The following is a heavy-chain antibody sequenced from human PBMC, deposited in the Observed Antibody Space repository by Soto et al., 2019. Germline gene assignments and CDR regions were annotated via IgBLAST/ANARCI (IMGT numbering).Heavy chain of an antibody. Sequence: GASLRLSCAASGFTFSSYDMHWVRQATGKGLEWVSRIHFDGSTTHYADSVKGRFTISRDNAKNTLSLQMNSLRAEDTAVYYCARDAYISGYYQFDYWGQGTLVTVSS. D-gene: IGHD6-19*01. CDR2: IHFDGSTT. V-gene: IGHV3-74*01. CDR3: ARDAYISGYYQFDY. J-gene: IGHJ4*02. CDR1: GFTFSSYD.